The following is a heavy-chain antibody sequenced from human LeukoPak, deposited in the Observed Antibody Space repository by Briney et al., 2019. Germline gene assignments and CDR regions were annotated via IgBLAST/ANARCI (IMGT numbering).Heavy chain of an antibody. CDR1: DGSISSSSYY. J-gene: IGHJ5*02. D-gene: IGHD3-3*01. V-gene: IGHV4-39*01. CDR2: IYYSGST. Sequence: PSETLSLTCTVSDGSISSSSYYWGWIRQPPGKGLEWIGSIYYSGSTYYNPSLKSRVTISVDTSKNQFSLKLSSVTAADTAVYYCARHYYDSNWFDPWGQGTLVTVSS. CDR3: ARHYYDSNWFDP.